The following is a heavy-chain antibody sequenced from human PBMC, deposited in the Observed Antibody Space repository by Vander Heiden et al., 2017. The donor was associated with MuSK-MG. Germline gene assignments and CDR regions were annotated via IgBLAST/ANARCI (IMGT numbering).Heavy chain of an antibody. CDR3: AIDSGGYGERQGNDY. J-gene: IGHJ4*02. D-gene: IGHD4-17*01. Sequence: EVQLVESGGGLVKPGGSLRLSCAASGFTFSSYSMNWVRQAPGKGLEWVSSISSSSSYIYYADSVKGRFTISRDNAKNSLYMQMNRLRAEDTAVYYCAIDSGGYGERQGNDYWGQGTMVTVYS. V-gene: IGHV3-21*01. CDR1: GFTFSSYS. CDR2: ISSSSSYI.